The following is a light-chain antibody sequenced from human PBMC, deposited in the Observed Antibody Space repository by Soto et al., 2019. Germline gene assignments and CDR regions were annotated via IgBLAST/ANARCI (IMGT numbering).Light chain of an antibody. J-gene: IGLJ3*02. V-gene: IGLV2-23*02. Sequence: QSVLTQPASVSGSPGQSITISCTGTSSDVGSYNLVSWYQQHPGKAPKLMIYEVSKRPSGVSNRFSGSKSGNTASLTISGLQAEDEADYYCCSYAGSSNWAFGGGTKLTVL. CDR1: SSDVGSYNL. CDR2: EVS. CDR3: CSYAGSSNWA.